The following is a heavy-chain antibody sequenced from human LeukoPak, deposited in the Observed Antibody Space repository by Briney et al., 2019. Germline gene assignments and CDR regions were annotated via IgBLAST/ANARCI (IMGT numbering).Heavy chain of an antibody. CDR3: TTDAYDFWTSL. J-gene: IGHJ4*02. CDR1: GFTFSSYA. CDR2: ISGSGGST. D-gene: IGHD3-3*01. Sequence: GGSLRLSCAASGFTFSSYAVSWVRQAPGKGLEWVSAISGSGGSTYYADSVKGRFTISRDNSKNTLYLQMNSLKTEDTAVYYCTTDAYDFWTSLWGQGTLVTVSS. V-gene: IGHV3-23*01.